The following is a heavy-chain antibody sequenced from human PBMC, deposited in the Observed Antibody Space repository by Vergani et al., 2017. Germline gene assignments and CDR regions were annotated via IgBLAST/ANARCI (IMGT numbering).Heavy chain of an antibody. Sequence: EVQLVESGGGLVKPGGSLRLSCAASGFTFSSYSMNWVRQAPGKGLEWVSSISSSSSYIYYADSVKGRFTISRDNAKNSLYLQMNSLKTEDTAVYYCARETSSIAARPDAFDIWGQGTMVTVSS. CDR3: ARETSSIAARPDAFDI. CDR1: GFTFSSYS. D-gene: IGHD6-6*01. V-gene: IGHV3-21*04. J-gene: IGHJ3*02. CDR2: ISSSSSYI.